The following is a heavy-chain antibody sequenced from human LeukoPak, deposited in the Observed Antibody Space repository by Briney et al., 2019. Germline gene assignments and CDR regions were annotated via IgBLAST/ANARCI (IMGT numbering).Heavy chain of an antibody. J-gene: IGHJ4*02. CDR1: GFTFSSYD. CDR2: IGTAGDT. D-gene: IGHD3-16*01. V-gene: IGHV3-13*01. Sequence: PGGSLRLSCAASGFTFSSYDMHWVRQATGKGLEWVSTIGTAGDTYYPGSVKGRFTISRGNAKNSLYLQMNSLRAGDTAVYYCARGGGFDFDYWGQGTLVTVSS. CDR3: ARGGGFDFDY.